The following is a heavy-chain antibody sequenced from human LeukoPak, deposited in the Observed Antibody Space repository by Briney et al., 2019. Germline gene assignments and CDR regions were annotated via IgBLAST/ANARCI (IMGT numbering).Heavy chain of an antibody. CDR3: ARTTVITTYYFDY. CDR1: GGSISSYY. Sequence: PSETLSLTCTVSGGSISSYYWRWIRQPPGKGLEWIGYIYYSGSTNYNPSLKSRVTISVDTSKNQFSLKLSSVTAADTAVYYCARTTVITTYYFDYWGQGTLVTVSS. V-gene: IGHV4-59*01. J-gene: IGHJ4*02. CDR2: IYYSGST. D-gene: IGHD4-17*01.